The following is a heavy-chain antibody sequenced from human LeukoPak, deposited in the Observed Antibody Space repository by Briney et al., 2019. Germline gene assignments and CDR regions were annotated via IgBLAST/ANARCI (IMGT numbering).Heavy chain of an antibody. CDR1: GFTFSSYG. CDR2: ISYDGSNK. Sequence: GGSLRLSCAASGFTFSSYGMRWVRQAPGKGLEWVAVISYDGSNKYYADSVKGRFTISRDNSKNTLYLQMNSLRAEDTAVYYCAKSSYRAFGDDAFDIWGQGTMATVSS. V-gene: IGHV3-30*18. CDR3: AKSSYRAFGDDAFDI. J-gene: IGHJ3*02. D-gene: IGHD3-16*01.